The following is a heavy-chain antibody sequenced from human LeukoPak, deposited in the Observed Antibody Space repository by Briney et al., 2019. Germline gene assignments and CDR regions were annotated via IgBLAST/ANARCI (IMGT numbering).Heavy chain of an antibody. Sequence: GGSLRLSCAASGFTFSDYYMSWIRQAPGKGLEWVSYISSSGSTIYYADSVKGRFTISRDNAKNSLYLQTNSLRAEDTAVHYCARDHPGTYYDILTGSNGMDVWGQGTTVTVSS. V-gene: IGHV3-11*01. J-gene: IGHJ6*02. CDR2: ISSSGSTI. CDR3: ARDHPGTYYDILTGSNGMDV. CDR1: GFTFSDYY. D-gene: IGHD3-9*01.